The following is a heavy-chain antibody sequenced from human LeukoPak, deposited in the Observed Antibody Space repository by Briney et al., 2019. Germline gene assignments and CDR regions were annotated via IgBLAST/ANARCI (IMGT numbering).Heavy chain of an antibody. V-gene: IGHV3-7*01. Sequence: PGGSLRLSCAASGFTFSSYWMSWVRQAPGKGLEWVANIKQDGSEKYYVDSVKGRFTISRDNAKNSLYLQMNSLRAEDTAVYYCAKAAYSSSGYYFDYWGQGTLVTVSS. D-gene: IGHD6-13*01. CDR3: AKAAYSSSGYYFDY. J-gene: IGHJ4*02. CDR2: IKQDGSEK. CDR1: GFTFSSYW.